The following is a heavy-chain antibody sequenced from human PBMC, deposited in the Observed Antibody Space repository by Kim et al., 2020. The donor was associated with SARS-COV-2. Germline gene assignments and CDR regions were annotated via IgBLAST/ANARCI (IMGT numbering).Heavy chain of an antibody. J-gene: IGHJ5*02. D-gene: IGHD4-17*01. CDR3: ARLSTTVVTRWFDP. V-gene: IGHV4-59*01. CDR2: IYYSGST. Sequence: ETLSLTCTVSGGSISSYYWSWIRQPPGKGLEWIGYIYYSGSTNYNPSLKSRVTISVDTSKNQFSLKLSSVTAADTAVYYCARLSTTVVTRWFDPWGQGTLVTVSS. CDR1: GGSISSYY.